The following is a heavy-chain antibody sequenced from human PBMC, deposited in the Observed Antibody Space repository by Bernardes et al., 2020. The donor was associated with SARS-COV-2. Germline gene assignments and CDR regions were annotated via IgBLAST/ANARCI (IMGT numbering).Heavy chain of an antibody. J-gene: IGHJ4*02. CDR1: GFTVTDYE. V-gene: IGHV3-48*03. Sequence: AGSLILSCVVSGFTVTDYEMNWVRQAPGKGLEWVSYMSSSGRATYYADSVEGRFTVSRDIGKNSLYLEMNGLRVEDTAVYYCAREGDGYNSYFDHWGQGTLVTVTS. CDR2: MSSSGRAT. CDR3: AREGDGYNSYFDH. D-gene: IGHD5-12*01.